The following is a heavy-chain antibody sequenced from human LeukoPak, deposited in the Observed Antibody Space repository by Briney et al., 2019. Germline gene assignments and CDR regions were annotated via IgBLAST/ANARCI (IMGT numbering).Heavy chain of an antibody. J-gene: IGHJ3*02. CDR1: GGSISSYY. Sequence: SETLSLTCTVSGGSISSYYWSWLRQPPGKGLEWIGYIYYSGSTNYNPSLRSRVTISVDTSKNQFSLKLSSVTAADTAVYYCARETVRRDNAFDIWGQGTMVTVSS. D-gene: IGHD3-10*01. CDR2: IYYSGST. V-gene: IGHV4-59*01. CDR3: ARETVRRDNAFDI.